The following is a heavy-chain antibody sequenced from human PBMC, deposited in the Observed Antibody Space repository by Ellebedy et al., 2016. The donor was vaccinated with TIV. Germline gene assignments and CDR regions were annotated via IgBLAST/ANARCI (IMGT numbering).Heavy chain of an antibody. CDR1: GYTFTGYY. D-gene: IGHD3-10*01. Sequence: ASVKVSCKASGYTFTGYYMHWVRQAPGQGLEWMGWINPNSGGTNYAQKFQGWVTMTRDTSISTAYMELSRLRSDDTAVYYCARERGITMVRGVMEADAFEIWGQGTMVTVSS. V-gene: IGHV1-2*04. CDR2: INPNSGGT. CDR3: ARERGITMVRGVMEADAFEI. J-gene: IGHJ3*02.